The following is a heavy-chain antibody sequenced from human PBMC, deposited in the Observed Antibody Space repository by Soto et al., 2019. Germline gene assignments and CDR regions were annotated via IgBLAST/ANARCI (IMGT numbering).Heavy chain of an antibody. D-gene: IGHD3-9*01. CDR1: GGSISNFY. CDR2: VYYTGST. CDR3: ARTVLGPDLLADSFVDYYYYMDV. Sequence: QVQLQESGPGLVRPSETLSLTCTVSGGSISNFYWSWIRQPPGKGLEWIGYVYYTGSTSYNPSLKRRVTFSADSSRGQFSLRLKSVTAADTAVYYCARTVLGPDLLADSFVDYYYYMDVWGQGTTVTVSS. J-gene: IGHJ6*03. V-gene: IGHV4-59*08.